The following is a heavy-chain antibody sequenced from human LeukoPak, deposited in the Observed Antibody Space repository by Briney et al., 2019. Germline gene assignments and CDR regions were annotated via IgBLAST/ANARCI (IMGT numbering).Heavy chain of an antibody. CDR2: LNPSGGRT. V-gene: IGHV1-46*02. CDR3: ATGADILTPFDN. D-gene: IGHD3-9*01. CDR1: GDTFNSDH. J-gene: IGHJ4*02. Sequence: ASVKISCKSSGDTFNSDHLHWVRQAPGHEFEWMGILNPSGGRTRNAEKFQDRLFLTMDMSTNTVYMEPNSLTSEDTAVYYCATGADILTPFDNWGQGSLVTVSS.